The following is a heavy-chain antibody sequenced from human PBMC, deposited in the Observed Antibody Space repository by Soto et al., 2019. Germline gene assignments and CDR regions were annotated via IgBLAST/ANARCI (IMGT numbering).Heavy chain of an antibody. V-gene: IGHV2-26*01. J-gene: IGHJ5*02. CDR2: IFSNDEK. CDR1: GFSLSNARMG. D-gene: IGHD4-17*01. CDR3: ARIIYTVNANWFDP. Sequence: QVTLKESGPVLVKPTETLTLTCTVSGFSLSNARMGVSWIRQPPGKALEWLAHIFSNDEKYYITSLKSRLTISKDTSKSQVVLTMTNMDPVDTATYYCARIIYTVNANWFDPWGQGTLVTVSS.